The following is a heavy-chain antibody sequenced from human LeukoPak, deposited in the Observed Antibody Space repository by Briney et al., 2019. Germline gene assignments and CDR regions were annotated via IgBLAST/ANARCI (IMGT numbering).Heavy chain of an antibody. J-gene: IGHJ4*02. V-gene: IGHV1-46*01. CDR3: ARDYVNTANNDY. D-gene: IGHD5-18*01. CDR1: GYPFTTYY. Sequence: GASVKVSCKASGYPFTTYYMHWVRQAPGQRLEWMGIINPSGGSTSYAQKFQGRVTMTRDTSTSTVYMELSSLRSEDTAVYYCARDYVNTANNDYWGQGTLVTVSS. CDR2: INPSGGST.